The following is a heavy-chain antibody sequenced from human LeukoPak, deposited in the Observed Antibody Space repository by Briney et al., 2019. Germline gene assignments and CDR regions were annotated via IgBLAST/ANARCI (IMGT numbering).Heavy chain of an antibody. V-gene: IGHV5-51*01. Sequence: GESLKISCKGSGYSFTSYWIGWVRQMPGKGLEWMGIIYPGDSDTRYSPSFQGQVTISADKSISTAYLQWSSLKASDTAMYYCARVHCSGGSCYHYYYGMDVWGQGTTVTVSS. CDR3: ARVHCSGGSCYHYYYGMDV. CDR1: GYSFTSYW. J-gene: IGHJ6*02. CDR2: IYPGDSDT. D-gene: IGHD2-15*01.